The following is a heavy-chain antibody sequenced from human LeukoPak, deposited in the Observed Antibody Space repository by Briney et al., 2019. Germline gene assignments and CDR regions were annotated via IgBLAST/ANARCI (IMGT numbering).Heavy chain of an antibody. Sequence: GGSLRLSCAASGFTFSSYYMSWVRQAPGKGLEWVANIKRDGTEKYYVDSVKGRFTVSRDNAKNSLYLQMNSLRAEDTAVYYCAELGITMIGGVWGKGTTVIISS. CDR2: IKRDGTEK. CDR3: AELGITMIGGV. J-gene: IGHJ6*04. D-gene: IGHD3-10*02. CDR1: GFTFSSYY. V-gene: IGHV3-7*01.